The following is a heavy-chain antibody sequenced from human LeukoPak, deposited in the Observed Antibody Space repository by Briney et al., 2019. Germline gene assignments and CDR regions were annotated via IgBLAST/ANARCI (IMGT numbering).Heavy chain of an antibody. Sequence: GGSLRLSCAASGFTFSSYSMNWVRQAPGKGREWVSYISSSSSTIYYADSVKGRFTISRDNAKNSLYLQMNSLRAEDTAVYYCARAHYAYCGGDCYAFGYWGQGTLVTVSS. V-gene: IGHV3-48*01. CDR1: GFTFSSYS. CDR3: ARAHYAYCGGDCYAFGY. J-gene: IGHJ4*02. CDR2: ISSSSSTI. D-gene: IGHD2-21*01.